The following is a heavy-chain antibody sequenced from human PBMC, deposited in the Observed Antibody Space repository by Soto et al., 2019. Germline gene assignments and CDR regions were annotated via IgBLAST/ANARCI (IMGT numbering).Heavy chain of an antibody. J-gene: IGHJ6*02. CDR2: ISSTSSAR. CDR1: GFTFSVHS. CDR3: ARESDIYYGMDV. V-gene: IGHV3-48*02. D-gene: IGHD3-9*01. Sequence: GGSLRLSCAASGFTFSVHSMNWVRRAPGKGLEWVSYISSTSSARYYADSVRGRFTISRDNVKYSLYLQMNSLTDEDTAVYYCARESDIYYGMDVWGQGTTVTVSS.